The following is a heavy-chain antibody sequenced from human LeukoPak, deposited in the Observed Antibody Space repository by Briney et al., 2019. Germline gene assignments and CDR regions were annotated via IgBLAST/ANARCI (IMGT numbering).Heavy chain of an antibody. Sequence: GGSLRLSCVVSGFIVNNNYINWVRQAPGKGLEWVSVFYSGGSTYYADSVKGRFTISRDNSKNTVFLQMNSLRAEDTAVYYCARGAAAGAGVFDYWGQGTLVTVSS. CDR2: FYSGGST. V-gene: IGHV3-53*01. CDR3: ARGAAAGAGVFDY. J-gene: IGHJ4*02. CDR1: GFIVNNNY. D-gene: IGHD6-13*01.